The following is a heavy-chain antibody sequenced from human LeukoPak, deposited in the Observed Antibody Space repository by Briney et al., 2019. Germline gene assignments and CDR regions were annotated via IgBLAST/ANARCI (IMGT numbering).Heavy chain of an antibody. CDR1: GYTFTNYY. J-gene: IGHJ3*02. D-gene: IGHD2-21*02. V-gene: IGHV1-46*01. CDR3: VRDCSGGDCYLDVFDI. CDR2: INPSGGST. Sequence: ASVKVSCKASGYTFTNYYMHWVRQAPGQGLEWMGVINPSGGSTTYAQNFQGRVTMTRDTSTTTVYMEVSSLRSEDTAVYFCVRDCSGGDCYLDVFDIWGQGTLVTVSS.